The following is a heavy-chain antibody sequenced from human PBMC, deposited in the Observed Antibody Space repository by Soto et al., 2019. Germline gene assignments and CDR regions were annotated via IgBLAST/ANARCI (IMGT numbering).Heavy chain of an antibody. V-gene: IGHV1-69*02. D-gene: IGHD2-2*03. CDR1: GGTFSSYT. CDR2: IIPILGIA. Sequence: SVKVSCKASGGTFSSYTISWVRQAPGQGLEWMGRIIPILGIANYAQKFQGRVTITADKSTSTAYMELSSLRSEDTAVYYCARGGYCSSTSCYSRYYYYYMDVWGKGTTVTVSS. CDR3: ARGGYCSSTSCYSRYYYYYMDV. J-gene: IGHJ6*03.